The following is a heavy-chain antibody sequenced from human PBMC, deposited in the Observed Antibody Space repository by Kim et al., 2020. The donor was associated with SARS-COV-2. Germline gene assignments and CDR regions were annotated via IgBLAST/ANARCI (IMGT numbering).Heavy chain of an antibody. J-gene: IGHJ4*02. CDR2: RT. CDR3: AKAPSRELKN. D-gene: IGHD1-26*01. Sequence: RTYNADSVKGLFTISRDNSNTTLYLQMNSLRAEDTAVYYCAKAPSRELKNWGQGTLVTVSS. V-gene: IGHV3-23*01.